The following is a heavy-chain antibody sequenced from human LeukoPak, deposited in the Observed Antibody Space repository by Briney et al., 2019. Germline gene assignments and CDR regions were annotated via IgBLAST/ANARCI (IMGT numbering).Heavy chain of an antibody. CDR2: IYSGGST. J-gene: IGHJ4*02. CDR1: GFTVSSNY. Sequence: GGSLRLSCAASGFTVSSNYMSWVRRSPGKGLEWLSVIYSGGSTYYADSVKGRFNLYRDHSKNTLYLQLNSLRAEDTAVYYCARNRDYGQTGYFDYWGQGTLVTVSS. V-gene: IGHV3-66*01. D-gene: IGHD4/OR15-4a*01. CDR3: ARNRDYGQTGYFDY.